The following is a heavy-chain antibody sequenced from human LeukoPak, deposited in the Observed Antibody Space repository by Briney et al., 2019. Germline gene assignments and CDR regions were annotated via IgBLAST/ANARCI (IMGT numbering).Heavy chain of an antibody. D-gene: IGHD1-26*01. CDR1: GGSISSYY. Sequence: SETLSLTCTVSGGSISSYYWSWIRQPPGKGLEWIGSIYHSGSTYYNPSLKSRVTISVDTSKNQFSLKLSSVTAADTAVYYCARDGWELLLGWFDPWGQGTLVTVSS. V-gene: IGHV4-38-2*02. J-gene: IGHJ5*02. CDR2: IYHSGST. CDR3: ARDGWELLLGWFDP.